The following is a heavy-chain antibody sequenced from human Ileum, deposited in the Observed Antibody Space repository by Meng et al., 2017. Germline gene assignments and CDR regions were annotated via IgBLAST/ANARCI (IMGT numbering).Heavy chain of an antibody. D-gene: IGHD5-18*01. CDR3: AREGFKDRGFSYDT. J-gene: IGHJ4*02. V-gene: IGHV3-11*01. CDR1: GFRFSDYY. Sequence: VRLVDSGGGLVEPGGSRRLSCAASGFRFSDYYMNWIRQAPGKGLEWISYISSGGSVVYYADSVKGRFTISRDNAENSLYLQMNNLRAEDTAVYYCAREGFKDRGFSYDTWGQGTLVTVSS. CDR2: ISSGGSVV.